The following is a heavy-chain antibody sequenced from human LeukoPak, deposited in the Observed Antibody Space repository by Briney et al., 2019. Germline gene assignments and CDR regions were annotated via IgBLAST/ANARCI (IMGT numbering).Heavy chain of an antibody. Sequence: SVKVSCKASGGTFSSYAISWVRQAPGQGLEWMGGIIPIFGTANYAQKFQGRVTITADKSTSTAYMELSSLRSEDTAVYYCVSDSSGYNYYYYYMDVWGKGTTVTVSS. V-gene: IGHV1-69*06. CDR3: VSDSSGYNYYYYYMDV. J-gene: IGHJ6*03. D-gene: IGHD3-22*01. CDR1: GGTFSSYA. CDR2: IIPIFGTA.